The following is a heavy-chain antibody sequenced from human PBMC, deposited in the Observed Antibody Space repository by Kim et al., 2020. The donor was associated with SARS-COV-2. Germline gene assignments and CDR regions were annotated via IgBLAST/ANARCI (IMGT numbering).Heavy chain of an antibody. J-gene: IGHJ5*02. CDR3: ARARGVVVPAARKAVAGNGPPRSNWFDP. Sequence: GESLKISCKGSGYSFTSYWIGWVRQMPGKGLEWMGIIYPGDSDTRYSPSFQGQVTISADKSISTAYLQWSSLKASDTAMYYCARARGVVVPAARKAVAGNGPPRSNWFDPWGQGTLVTVSS. CDR1: GYSFTSYW. CDR2: IYPGDSDT. V-gene: IGHV5-51*01. D-gene: IGHD2-2*01.